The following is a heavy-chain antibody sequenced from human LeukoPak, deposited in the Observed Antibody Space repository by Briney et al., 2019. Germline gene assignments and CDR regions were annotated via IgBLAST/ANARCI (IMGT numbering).Heavy chain of an antibody. CDR2: IYYSGST. J-gene: IGHJ6*03. CDR3: ARQVDEGYQYYYYYMDV. CDR1: GGSMSSSSYY. Sequence: PSETLSLTCTVSGGSMSSSSYYWGWIRQPPGKGLEWIGSIYYSGSTYYNPSLKSRVTISVDTSKNQFSLKLSSVTAADTAVYYCARQVDEGYQYYYYYMDVWGKGTTVTVSS. V-gene: IGHV4-39*01. D-gene: IGHD5-18*01.